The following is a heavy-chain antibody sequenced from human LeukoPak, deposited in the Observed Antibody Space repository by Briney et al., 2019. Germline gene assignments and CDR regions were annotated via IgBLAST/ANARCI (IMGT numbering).Heavy chain of an antibody. J-gene: IGHJ6*02. V-gene: IGHV4-59*01. CDR1: GGSTSSYY. CDR3: ARTNDGDYYYGMDV. Sequence: SETLSLTCTVSGGSTSSYYWSWIRQPPGKGLEWIGYIYYSGSTNYNPSLKSRVTISVDTSKDQFSLKLSSVTAADTAVYYCARTNDGDYYYGMDVWGQGTTVTVSS. CDR2: IYYSGST. D-gene: IGHD1-1*01.